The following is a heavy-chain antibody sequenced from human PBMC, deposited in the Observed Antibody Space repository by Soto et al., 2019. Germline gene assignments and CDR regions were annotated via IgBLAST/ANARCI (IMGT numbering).Heavy chain of an antibody. CDR2: ISAYNGNT. CDR3: ARGRVVVVACPLFVDP. J-gene: IGHJ5*02. D-gene: IGHD2-15*01. Sequence: GASVKVSCKASGYTFTSYGISWVRQAPGQGLEWMGWISAYNGNTNYAQKLQGRVTMTTDTSTSTAYMELRSLRSDDTAVYYCARGRVVVVACPLFVDPWGQGTQVTVSS. V-gene: IGHV1-18*01. CDR1: GYTFTSYG.